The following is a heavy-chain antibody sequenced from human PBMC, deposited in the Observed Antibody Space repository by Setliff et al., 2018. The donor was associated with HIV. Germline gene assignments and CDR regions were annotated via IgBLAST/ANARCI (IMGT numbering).Heavy chain of an antibody. V-gene: IGHV3-7*01. J-gene: IGHJ4*02. CDR1: GFTVTTYW. Sequence: LRLSWAASGFTVTTYWMSWVRQAPGKGLEWVANIKQDGSEKYYLDSVKGRFTISRDNAKNSLYLQMNSLRAEDTAVYYCARAHDNHDSSGYSHDSWGQGSLVTVSS. CDR2: IKQDGSEK. D-gene: IGHD3-22*01. CDR3: ARAHDNHDSSGYSHDS.